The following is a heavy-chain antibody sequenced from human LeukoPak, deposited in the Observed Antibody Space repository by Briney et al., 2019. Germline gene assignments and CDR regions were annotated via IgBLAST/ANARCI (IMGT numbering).Heavy chain of an antibody. D-gene: IGHD3-9*01. Sequence: ASVKVSCKASGYTFTSYGISWVRQAPGQGLEWMGWISAYNGNTNYAQKLQGRVTMTTDTSTSTAYMELRSLRSDDTAVYYCARVSWSLTGSAFSPYDYWVQGTPVTVSS. J-gene: IGHJ4*02. CDR2: ISAYNGNT. CDR1: GYTFTSYG. V-gene: IGHV1-18*01. CDR3: ARVSWSLTGSAFSPYDY.